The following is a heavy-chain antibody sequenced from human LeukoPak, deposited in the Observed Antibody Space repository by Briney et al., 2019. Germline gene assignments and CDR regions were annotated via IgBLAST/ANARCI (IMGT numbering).Heavy chain of an antibody. Sequence: GGSLRLSCAASGFTFSSYSMNWVRQAPGKGLEWVSSISSSSSYIYYADSVKGRFTISRDNAKSSLYLQMNSLRAEDTAVYYCARDISITMIVVVLDYWGQGTLVTVSS. V-gene: IGHV3-21*01. J-gene: IGHJ4*02. CDR2: ISSSSSYI. D-gene: IGHD3-22*01. CDR3: ARDISITMIVVVLDY. CDR1: GFTFSSYS.